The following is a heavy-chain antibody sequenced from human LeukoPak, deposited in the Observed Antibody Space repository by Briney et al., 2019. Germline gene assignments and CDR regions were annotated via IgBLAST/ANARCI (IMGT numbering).Heavy chain of an antibody. CDR1: GGSFSGYY. V-gene: IGHV4-4*07. Sequence: SETLSLTCAVYGGSFSGYYWSWIRQPAGKGLEWIGRIYTSGSTNYNPSLKSRVTMSVDTSKNQFSLKLSSVTAADTAVYYCARDSGITSAMAIDYYYYMDVWGKGTTVTISS. J-gene: IGHJ6*03. D-gene: IGHD5-18*01. CDR2: IYTSGST. CDR3: ARDSGITSAMAIDYYYYMDV.